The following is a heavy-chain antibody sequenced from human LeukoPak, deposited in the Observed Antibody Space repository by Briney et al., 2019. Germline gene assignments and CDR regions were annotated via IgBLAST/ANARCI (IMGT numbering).Heavy chain of an antibody. CDR3: ARVGVGTVTTWDY. Sequence: GGSLRLSCAVAGFNFTSYWMSWVRQAPGKGLEWVANIKQDGSEKYYVDSVKGRFTISRDNAKNSLYLQMNSLRAEDTAVYYCARVGVGTVTTWDYWGQGTLVTVSS. CDR1: GFNFTSYW. V-gene: IGHV3-7*02. J-gene: IGHJ4*02. D-gene: IGHD4-17*01. CDR2: IKQDGSEK.